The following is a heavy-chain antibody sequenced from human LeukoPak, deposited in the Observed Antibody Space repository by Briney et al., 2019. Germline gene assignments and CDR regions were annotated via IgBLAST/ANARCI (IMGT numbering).Heavy chain of an antibody. V-gene: IGHV3-23*01. CDR3: ARDNGIRAIWTYYFDY. CDR1: GFTFSTCA. J-gene: IGHJ4*02. CDR2: ISATGIST. D-gene: IGHD3/OR15-3a*01. Sequence: GGSLRLSCAASGFTFSTCAMSWVRQAPGKGLEWVSAISATGISTYYADSVKGRFTISRDNSKNTLYLQMNSLRAEDTAVYYCARDNGIRAIWTYYFDYWGQGTLVTVSS.